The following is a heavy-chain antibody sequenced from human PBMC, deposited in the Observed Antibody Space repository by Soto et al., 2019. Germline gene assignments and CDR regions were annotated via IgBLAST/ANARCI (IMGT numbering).Heavy chain of an antibody. D-gene: IGHD2-2*01. V-gene: IGHV3-23*01. CDR1: GFTFSRFA. Sequence: EVQLLESGGDLVHPGGSLRLSCAASGFTFSRFAMSWVRQTPGKGLEWVSAISGSGDATYYADSVKGRFTISRDNSRNTLYLQMNSLRAEDTALYFCASGLVGYCSSESCYAYWFDPRGQGTLVTVSS. CDR2: ISGSGDAT. J-gene: IGHJ5*02. CDR3: ASGLVGYCSSESCYAYWFDP.